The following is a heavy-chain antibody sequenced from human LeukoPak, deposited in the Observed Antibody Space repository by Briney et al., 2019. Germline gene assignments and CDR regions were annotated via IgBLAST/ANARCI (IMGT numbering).Heavy chain of an antibody. V-gene: IGHV1-24*01. D-gene: IGHD4-17*01. CDR3: ATAPGSHYGDYTFDY. CDR1: GYTLTELS. J-gene: IGHJ4*02. Sequence: GASVKVSCKVSGYTLTELSMHWVRQAPRKGLEWMGSFDPEDGETIYAQKFQGRVTMTEDTSTDTAYMELSSLRSEDTAVYYCATAPGSHYGDYTFDYGGRGTRVTVSS. CDR2: FDPEDGET.